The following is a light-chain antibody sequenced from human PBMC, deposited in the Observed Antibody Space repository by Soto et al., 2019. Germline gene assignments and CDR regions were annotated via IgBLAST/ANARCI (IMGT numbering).Light chain of an antibody. V-gene: IGKV4-1*01. CDR2: WAS. CDR1: QSVLYSSNNKNY. Sequence: DIVMTQSPDSLAVSLGERATINCKSSQSVLYSSNNKNYLAWYQQKPGQPPKLLIYWASTRESGVPDRFSGSGSGTDFTLTISSLQAEDVAVYYCQQYYSTPITFGKGTRLESK. J-gene: IGKJ5*01. CDR3: QQYYSTPIT.